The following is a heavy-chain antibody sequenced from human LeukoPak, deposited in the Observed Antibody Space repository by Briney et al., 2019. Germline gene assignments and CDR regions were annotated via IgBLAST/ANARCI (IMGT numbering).Heavy chain of an antibody. CDR3: AKGAGGFSDYTWFDP. CDR1: VGSIISSPYY. CDR2: IYYRGNT. V-gene: IGHV4-39*07. Sequence: SETLSLTCTVSVGSIISSPYYWGWIRQPPGEALEWIGNIYYRGNTHYNPSLESRVTISVDTSNNHSSLKLASLTPADTAIYYCAKGAGGFSDYTWFDPWGQGTLVTVSS. J-gene: IGHJ5*02. D-gene: IGHD1-14*01.